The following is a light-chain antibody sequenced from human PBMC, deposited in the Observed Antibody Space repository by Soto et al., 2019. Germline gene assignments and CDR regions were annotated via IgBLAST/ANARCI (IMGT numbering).Light chain of an antibody. CDR1: QSVRSRY. V-gene: IGKV3-20*01. J-gene: IGKJ4*01. CDR2: DAS. Sequence: DIVLTQSPGTLSLSPGERATLSCRASQSVRSRYLAWYQQKAGQAPRLLIYDASRRATGIPDRFSGSGSGTDFTLTISRLEPEDFAVDYCQQYGSSVTCGGGTKVEIK. CDR3: QQYGSSVT.